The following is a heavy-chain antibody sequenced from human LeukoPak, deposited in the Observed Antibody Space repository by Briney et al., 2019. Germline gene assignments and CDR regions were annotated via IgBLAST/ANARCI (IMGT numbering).Heavy chain of an antibody. Sequence: PGGSLRLSCAASGFTVSSNYMSWVRQAPGKGLEWVSVIYSGGSTYYADSVKGRFTISRDNAKNSLYLQMNSLRAEDTAVYYCARDSGSYGSGGYFDYWGQGTLVTVSS. CDR3: ARDSGSYGSGGYFDY. V-gene: IGHV3-53*01. CDR1: GFTVSSNY. J-gene: IGHJ4*02. D-gene: IGHD3-10*01. CDR2: IYSGGST.